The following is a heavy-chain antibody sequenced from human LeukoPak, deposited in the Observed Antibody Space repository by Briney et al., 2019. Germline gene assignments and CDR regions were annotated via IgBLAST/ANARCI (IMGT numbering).Heavy chain of an antibody. Sequence: GVLRLSSTASGFTFISYAMSWVRPAPGKGLEWVSIISCSGYSTYYSDSVKGRFTISRDNSKNTLYLQMNSLRAEDTAVYYCAKVLGMYGSSGYAWYFDYWGQGTLVTVSS. J-gene: IGHJ4*02. CDR3: AKVLGMYGSSGYAWYFDY. CDR2: ISCSGYST. D-gene: IGHD6-25*01. CDR1: GFTFISYA. V-gene: IGHV3-23*01.